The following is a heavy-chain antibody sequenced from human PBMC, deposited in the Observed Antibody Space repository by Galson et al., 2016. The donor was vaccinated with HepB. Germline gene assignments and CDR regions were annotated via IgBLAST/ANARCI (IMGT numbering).Heavy chain of an antibody. CDR1: GFTFDDYA. J-gene: IGHJ4*02. CDR3: TKNRAHRDDYGWGEMYYFDY. D-gene: IGHD3-16*01. Sequence: SLRLSCAASGFTFDDYAMHWVRQAPGKGLEWVSGISWNRGSIGYGDSVKGRFTISRDNAKNSLYLQMNSLTAEDTALYYCTKNRAHRDDYGWGEMYYFDYWGQGTLVTVSP. V-gene: IGHV3-9*01. CDR2: ISWNRGSI.